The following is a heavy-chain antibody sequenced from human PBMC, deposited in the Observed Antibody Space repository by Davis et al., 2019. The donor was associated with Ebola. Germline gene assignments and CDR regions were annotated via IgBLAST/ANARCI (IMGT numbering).Heavy chain of an antibody. CDR2: INHSGST. CDR1: GGSFSGYY. D-gene: IGHD3-10*01. Sequence: PSETLSLTCAVYGGSFSGYYWSWIRQPPGKGLEWIGEINHSGSTNYNPSLKSRVTISVDTSKNQFSLKLSSVTAADTAVYYCATGGTYYYGSGSYEGVSYWGQGTLVTVSS. V-gene: IGHV4-34*01. CDR3: ATGGTYYYGSGSYEGVSY. J-gene: IGHJ4*02.